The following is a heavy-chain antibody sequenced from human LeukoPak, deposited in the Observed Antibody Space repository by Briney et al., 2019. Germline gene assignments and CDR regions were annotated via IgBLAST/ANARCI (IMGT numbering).Heavy chain of an antibody. CDR3: ARDDGTLPYYYMDV. Sequence: GGSLRLSCATSGFTLSSYWMHWVRQVPGKGLEWLSRINNDGVSTSYADSVKGRFTISRDNSKNTLYLQMNSLRAEDTAVYYCARDDGTLPYYYMDVWGKGTTVTVSS. V-gene: IGHV3-74*01. CDR1: GFTLSSYW. J-gene: IGHJ6*03. CDR2: INNDGVST.